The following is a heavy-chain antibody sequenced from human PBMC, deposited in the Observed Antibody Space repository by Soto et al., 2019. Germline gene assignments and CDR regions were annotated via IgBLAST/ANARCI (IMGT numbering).Heavy chain of an antibody. V-gene: IGHV1-2*02. Sequence: QVHLVQSGAEVKKPGASVLVSCKASGYTFSDYYIHWVRQAPGQGPEYMGWIKSNTGDTKLKRNFRGRGTMTRATSTSTAYMGLSSLRSDDTAVYFCAGGIGFGDFSAFDPWGQGTLVTVSS. CDR1: GYTFSDYY. D-gene: IGHD4-17*01. CDR3: AGGIGFGDFSAFDP. J-gene: IGHJ5*02. CDR2: IKSNTGDT.